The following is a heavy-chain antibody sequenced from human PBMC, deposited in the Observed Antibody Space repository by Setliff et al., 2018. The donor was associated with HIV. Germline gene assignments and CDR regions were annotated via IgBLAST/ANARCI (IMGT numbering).Heavy chain of an antibody. CDR3: ARQGNYYDSSGQYYFDY. D-gene: IGHD3-22*01. Sequence: SETLSLTCAVYGGSFSGHYWNWVRQPPGKGLEWIGEINESGRINCNPSLKSRLIISVDTSKKQFSLNLISMTAADTAVYYCARQGNYYDSSGQYYFDYWGQGTLVTVSS. V-gene: IGHV4-34*01. J-gene: IGHJ4*02. CDR1: GGSFSGHY. CDR2: INESGRI.